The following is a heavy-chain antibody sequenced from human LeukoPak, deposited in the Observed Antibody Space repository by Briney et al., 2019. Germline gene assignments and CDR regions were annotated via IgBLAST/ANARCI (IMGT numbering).Heavy chain of an antibody. D-gene: IGHD4-17*01. V-gene: IGHV3-11*05. Sequence: GGSLRLSCAASGFTFSDNYMSWIRQAPGKGLEWISYISGSSTYTNYADSVKGRFTISRDNSKNTLYLQMNSLRAEDTAVYYCVRGDYGDYTLFDYWGQGTLVTVSS. CDR1: GFTFSDNY. J-gene: IGHJ4*02. CDR3: VRGDYGDYTLFDY. CDR2: ISGSSTYT.